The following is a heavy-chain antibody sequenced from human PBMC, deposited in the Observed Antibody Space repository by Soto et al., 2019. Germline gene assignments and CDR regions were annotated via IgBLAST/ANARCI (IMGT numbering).Heavy chain of an antibody. V-gene: IGHV1-2*04. CDR2: INPNSGGT. Sequence: QVQLVQSGAEVKKPGASVKVSCKASGYTFTDYYMHWVRQAPGQGLEWMGWINPNSGGTNYAQKFHGWVXXHXDXXISPAYMELSRLRSDDPDVYYCARDHRSGYYYPDYWGQGTLVTVSS. D-gene: IGHD3-22*01. J-gene: IGHJ4*02. CDR3: ARDHRSGYYYPDY. CDR1: GYTFTDYY.